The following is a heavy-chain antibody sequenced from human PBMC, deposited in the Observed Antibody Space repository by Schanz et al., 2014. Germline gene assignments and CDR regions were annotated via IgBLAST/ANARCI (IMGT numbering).Heavy chain of an antibody. CDR1: GGTFSTYT. D-gene: IGHD3-10*01. Sequence: QVQLVQSGAEVKKPGSSVKVSCKASGGTFSTYTISWVRQAPGQGLEWMGRIIPILGIANYAQKFQGRVTITADKSTFTAYMDVSSLRPEDTAVYYCARVSMEFERGKSYYYYMDVWGRGTTVTVSS. CDR2: IIPILGIA. CDR3: ARVSMEFERGKSYYYYMDV. V-gene: IGHV1-69*02. J-gene: IGHJ6*03.